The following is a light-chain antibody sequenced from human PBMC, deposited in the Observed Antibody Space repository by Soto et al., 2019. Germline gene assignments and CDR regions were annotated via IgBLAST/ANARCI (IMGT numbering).Light chain of an antibody. V-gene: IGLV2-14*01. J-gene: IGLJ2*01. CDR2: DVS. CDR3: TSYTSSSTLVV. CDR1: SNDIGAYNS. Sequence: QSALTQPASVSGPPGQSITFSCTGTSNDIGAYNSVSWYQQHPGKAPKLMIYDVSNRPSGVSSRFSGSKSGNTASLTISGLQAEDEADYYCTSYTSSSTLVVFGGGTKLTVL.